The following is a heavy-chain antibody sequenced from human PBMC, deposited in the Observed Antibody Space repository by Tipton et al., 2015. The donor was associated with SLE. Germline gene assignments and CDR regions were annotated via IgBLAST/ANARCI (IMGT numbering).Heavy chain of an antibody. D-gene: IGHD2-15*01. J-gene: IGHJ1*01. CDR3: ARDSCSGGTCYFLH. CDR2: IKPDGSEK. Sequence: SLRLSCAASGFTFSRYAMHWVRQAPGKGLEWVANIKPDGSEKYYVDSVKGRFTISRDNGKNSLYLQMNSLRAEDTAVYYCARDSCSGGTCYFLHWGQGTLVTVSS. CDR1: GFTFSRYA. V-gene: IGHV3-7*01.